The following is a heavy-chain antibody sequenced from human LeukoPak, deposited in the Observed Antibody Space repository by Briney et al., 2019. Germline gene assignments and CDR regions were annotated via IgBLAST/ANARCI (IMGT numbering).Heavy chain of an antibody. D-gene: IGHD1-26*01. CDR1: GFTFSSYG. Sequence: PGGSLRLSCAAPGFTFSSYGMHWVRQAPGKGLEWVAVISYDGSNKYYADSVKGRFTISRDNSKNTLYLQMNSLRAEDTAVYYCAKSATRSGSSNFDYWGQGTLVTVSS. J-gene: IGHJ4*02. CDR2: ISYDGSNK. CDR3: AKSATRSGSSNFDY. V-gene: IGHV3-30*18.